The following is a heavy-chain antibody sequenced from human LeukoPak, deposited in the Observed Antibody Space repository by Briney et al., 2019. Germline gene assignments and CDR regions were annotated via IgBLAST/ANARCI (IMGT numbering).Heavy chain of an antibody. Sequence: VASVKVSCKASGYTFTSYGISWVRQAPGQGLEWMGWISAYNGNTNYAQKLQGRVTMTTDTSTSTAYMELSRLRSDDTAVYYCARDKAYYYYYMDVWSKGTTVTVSS. J-gene: IGHJ6*03. CDR2: ISAYNGNT. V-gene: IGHV1-18*01. CDR3: ARDKAYYYYYMDV. CDR1: GYTFTSYG.